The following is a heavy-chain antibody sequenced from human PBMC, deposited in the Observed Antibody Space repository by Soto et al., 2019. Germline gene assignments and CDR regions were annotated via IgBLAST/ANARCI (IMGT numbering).Heavy chain of an antibody. CDR2: IWYDGSNK. V-gene: IGHV3-33*01. CDR3: ARPSSGYSSSYDAFDI. CDR1: GFTFSSYG. J-gene: IGHJ3*02. Sequence: LRLSCAASGFTFSSYGMHWVRQAPGKGLEWVAVIWYDGSNKYYADSVKGRFTISRDNSKNTLYLQMNSLRVEDTAVYYCARPSSGYSSSYDAFDIWGQGTMVTV. D-gene: IGHD3-22*01.